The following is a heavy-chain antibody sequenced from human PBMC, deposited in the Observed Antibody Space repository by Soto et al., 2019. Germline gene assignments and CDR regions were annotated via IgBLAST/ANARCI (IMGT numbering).Heavy chain of an antibody. CDR2: ISGSGGST. CDR1: GFTFSSYA. V-gene: IGHV3-23*01. Sequence: PGGSLRLSCAASGFTFSSYAMSWVRQAPGKGLEWVSAISGSGGSTYYAASVKGRFTISRDNSKNTLYLQMNSLRAEDTAVYYCAKETVVVPAALACWSPRTLATVSS. CDR3: AKETVVVPAALAC. J-gene: IGHJ4*02. D-gene: IGHD2-2*01.